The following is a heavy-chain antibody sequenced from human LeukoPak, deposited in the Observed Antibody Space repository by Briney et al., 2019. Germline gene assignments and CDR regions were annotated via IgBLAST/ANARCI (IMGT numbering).Heavy chain of an antibody. CDR2: INPSGGST. V-gene: IGHV1-46*01. CDR1: GFTFSSYG. Sequence: GGSLRLSCAASGFTFSSYGMHWVRQAPGQGLEWMGIINPSGGSTSYAQKFQGRVTMTRDMSTSTVYMELSSLRSEDTAVYYCARDIDRGSYFDYWGQGTLVTVSS. J-gene: IGHJ4*02. CDR3: ARDIDRGSYFDY. D-gene: IGHD3-16*01.